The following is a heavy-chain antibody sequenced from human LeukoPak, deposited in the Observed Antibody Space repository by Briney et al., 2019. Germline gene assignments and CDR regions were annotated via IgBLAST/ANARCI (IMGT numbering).Heavy chain of an antibody. Sequence: SETLSLTCTVAGDSISSGSHYWGCIRLPPGNGLEWIGSIFYSGRTYYTPSLKSRVTMSLDTSKNQFSLRLTSVTAADTAVYYCARQVAVVEPTDPNWFDSWGQGTLVTVSS. J-gene: IGHJ5*01. D-gene: IGHD2-21*01. CDR2: IFYSGRT. CDR3: ARQVAVVEPTDPNWFDS. CDR1: GDSISSGSHY. V-gene: IGHV4-39*07.